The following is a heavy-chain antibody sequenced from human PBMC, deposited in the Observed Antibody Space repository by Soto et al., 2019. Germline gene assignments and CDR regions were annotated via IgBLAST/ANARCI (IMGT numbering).Heavy chain of an antibody. Sequence: GGSLRLSCAASGFTFSDYYMSWIRQAPGKGLEWVSYISSSGSTIYYADSVKGRFTISRDNAKNSLYLQMNSLRAEDTAVYYCARIVSSSWYFADWFDHWGQGTLVTVSS. CDR2: ISSSGSTI. CDR3: ARIVSSSWYFADWFDH. D-gene: IGHD6-13*01. V-gene: IGHV3-11*01. J-gene: IGHJ5*02. CDR1: GFTFSDYY.